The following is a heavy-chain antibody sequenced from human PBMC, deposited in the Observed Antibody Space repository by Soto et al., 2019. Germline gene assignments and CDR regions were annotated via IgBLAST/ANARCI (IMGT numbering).Heavy chain of an antibody. Sequence: QVQLQQWGAGLLKPSETLSLTCAVYGGSFSGYYWNWIRQPPGKGLEWIGEINHSGSTNYNPSLKRRVTISVDTSKNPFSLKLSSVTAADTAVYYCAGGRTTVVTLSGYYGMDVWGQGTTVTVSS. D-gene: IGHD4-17*01. J-gene: IGHJ6*02. V-gene: IGHV4-34*01. CDR1: GGSFSGYY. CDR3: AGGRTTVVTLSGYYGMDV. CDR2: INHSGST.